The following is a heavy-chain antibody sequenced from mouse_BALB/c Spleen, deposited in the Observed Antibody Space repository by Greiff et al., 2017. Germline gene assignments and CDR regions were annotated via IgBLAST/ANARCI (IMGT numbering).Heavy chain of an antibody. J-gene: IGHJ4*01. CDR3: ARGTHGNLEAMDY. CDR1: GYTFTSYW. V-gene: IGHV1S81*02. CDR2: INPSNGRT. D-gene: IGHD2-1*01. Sequence: QVQLQQPGAELVKPGASVKLSCKASGYTFTSYWMHWVKQRPGQGLEWIGEINPSNGRTNYNEKFKSKATLTVDKSSSTAYMQLSSLTSEDSAVYYCARGTHGNLEAMDYWGQGTSVTVSS.